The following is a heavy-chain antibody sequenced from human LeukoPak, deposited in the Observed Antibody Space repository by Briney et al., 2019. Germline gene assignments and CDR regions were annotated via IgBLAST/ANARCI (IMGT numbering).Heavy chain of an antibody. CDR3: ASQKEIVATIAWFDP. CDR1: GGSNSGSSYY. Sequence: SETLSLTCTVSGGSNSGSSYYWGWIRQPPGKGLEWIGSIYYSGSTYYNPSLKSRVTISVDTSKNQFSLKLSSVTAADTAVYYRASQKEIVATIAWFDPWGQGTLVTVSS. D-gene: IGHD5-12*01. CDR2: IYYSGST. J-gene: IGHJ5*02. V-gene: IGHV4-39*01.